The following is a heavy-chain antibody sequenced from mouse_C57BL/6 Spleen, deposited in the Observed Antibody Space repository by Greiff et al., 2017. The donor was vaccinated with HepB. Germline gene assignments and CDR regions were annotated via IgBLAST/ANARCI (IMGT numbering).Heavy chain of an antibody. CDR3: ARAEEREGGFAY. CDR1: GYTFTSYW. V-gene: IGHV1-50*01. Sequence: QVQLQQSGAELVKPGASVKLSCKASGYTFTSYWMQWVKQRPGQGLEWIGEIDPSDSYTNYNQKFKGKATLTVDTSSSTAYMQLSSLTSEDSAAYYCARAEEREGGFAYWGQGTLVTVSA. J-gene: IGHJ3*01. CDR2: IDPSDSYT.